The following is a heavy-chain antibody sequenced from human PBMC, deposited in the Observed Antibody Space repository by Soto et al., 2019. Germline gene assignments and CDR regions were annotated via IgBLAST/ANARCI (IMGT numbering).Heavy chain of an antibody. CDR3: AKESGFWPLNWFDP. V-gene: IGHV3-11*01. CDR1: GFTFSEYY. CDR2: ISSSGDNI. Sequence: PGGSLRLSCAASGFTFSEYYVTWIRQAPGKGLEWVSSISSSGDNIYYGDSVKGRFTISRDNSKNTLYLQMNSLRVDDTAVYYCAKESGFWPLNWFDPWGQGTLVTVSS. D-gene: IGHD3-3*01. J-gene: IGHJ5*02.